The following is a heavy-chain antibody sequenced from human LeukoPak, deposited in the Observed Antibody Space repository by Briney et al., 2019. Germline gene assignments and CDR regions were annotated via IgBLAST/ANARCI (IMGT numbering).Heavy chain of an antibody. D-gene: IGHD3-3*01. CDR1: GGSFSGYY. V-gene: IGHV4-34*01. CDR3: ARGSYDFWSGYKGSHYMDV. J-gene: IGHJ6*03. Sequence: SETLSLTCAVYGGSFSGYYWSWIRQPPGKGLEWIGEINHSGSTNYNPSLKSRVTISVDKSKNQFSLKLSSVTAADTAVYYSARGSYDFWSGYKGSHYMDVWGKGTTVTVSS. CDR2: INHSGST.